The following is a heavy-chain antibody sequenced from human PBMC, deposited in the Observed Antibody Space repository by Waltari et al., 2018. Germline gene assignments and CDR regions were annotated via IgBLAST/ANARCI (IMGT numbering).Heavy chain of an antibody. CDR2: INSDGSST. CDR1: GFTFSSYW. Sequence: EVQLVESGGGLVQPGGSLRLACAAYGFTFSSYWLHGVRQAPGKGLVWVSRINSDGSSTSYADSVKGRFTISRDNAKNTLYLQMNSLRAEDTAVYYCAVIEMATTFDAFDIWGQGTMVTVSS. V-gene: IGHV3-74*01. CDR3: AVIEMATTFDAFDI. D-gene: IGHD5-12*01. J-gene: IGHJ3*02.